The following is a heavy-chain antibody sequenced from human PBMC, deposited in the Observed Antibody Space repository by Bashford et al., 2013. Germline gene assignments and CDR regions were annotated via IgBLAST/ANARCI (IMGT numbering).Heavy chain of an antibody. Sequence: ASVKVSCKVSGYTLTELSMHWVRQAPGKGLEWMGGFDPEDGETIYAQKFQGRVTMTEDTSTDTAYMELSSLRSEDTAVYYCARAPMVVRGLNYGMDVWGQGTTVTVSS. CDR2: FDPEDGET. J-gene: IGHJ6*02. D-gene: IGHD3-10*02. CDR3: ARAPMVVRGLNYGMDV. V-gene: IGHV1-24*01. CDR1: GYTLTELS.